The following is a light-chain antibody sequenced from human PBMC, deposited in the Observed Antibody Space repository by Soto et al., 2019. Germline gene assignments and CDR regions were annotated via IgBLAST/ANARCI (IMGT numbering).Light chain of an antibody. CDR2: DVS. CDR1: DSDIGRYDY. CDR3: SSYTSSNTQV. V-gene: IGLV2-11*01. J-gene: IGLJ1*01. Sequence: QSVLTQPRSVAGSPGQSVTISCTGTDSDIGRYDYVSWYQQHPGKAPKLLIYDVSQRPSGVPDRFSGSKSGNTASLTISGLQTEDEADYYCSSYTSSNTQVFGTGTKLTVL.